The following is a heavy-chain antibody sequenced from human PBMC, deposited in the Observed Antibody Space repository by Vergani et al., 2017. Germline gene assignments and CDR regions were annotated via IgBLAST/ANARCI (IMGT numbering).Heavy chain of an antibody. V-gene: IGHV3-33*01. CDR3: VREGSYCGSTTCRNPSYVYYYHMDV. J-gene: IGHJ6*03. Sequence: QVQLVESGGGLVQPGSSLRLSCTSSGFTFSTYARHWVRQAPGKGLEWVAIIYYDGSKKYYADSVKGRFTISRDNSRNTLDLLMSSLRAEDTAIYYCVREGSYCGSTTCRNPSYVYYYHMDVWGEGTTVTVSS. CDR2: IYYDGSKK. CDR1: GFTFSTYA. D-gene: IGHD2-21*01.